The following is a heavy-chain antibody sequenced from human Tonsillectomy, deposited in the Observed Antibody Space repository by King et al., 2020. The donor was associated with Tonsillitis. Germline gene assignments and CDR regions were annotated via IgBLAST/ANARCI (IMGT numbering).Heavy chain of an antibody. CDR2: IYHSGSN. V-gene: IGHV4-30-2*01. CDR1: GGSISSGGYS. J-gene: IGHJ6*02. D-gene: IGHD4-17*01. CDR3: ARVRTTGYYYYGIDV. Sequence: QLQESGSGLVKPSQTLSLTCAVSGGSISSGGYSWSWIRQPPGKGLEWIGYIYHSGSNYYNPSLKSRVTISVDRSKNQFSLKLSSVTAADTAVYYCARVRTTGYYYYGIDVWGQWTTVTVSS.